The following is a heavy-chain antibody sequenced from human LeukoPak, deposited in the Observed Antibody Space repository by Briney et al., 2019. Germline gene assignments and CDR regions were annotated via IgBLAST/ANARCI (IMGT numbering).Heavy chain of an antibody. J-gene: IGHJ4*02. CDR1: GFTFSSYA. CDR2: ISYDGSNK. Sequence: GRSLRLSRAASGFTFSSYAMHWVRQAPGKGLEWVAVISYDGSNKYYADSVKGRFTISRDNSKNTLYLQMNSLRAEDTAVYYCARGRREYSYEELDYWGQGTLVTVSS. V-gene: IGHV3-30-3*01. CDR3: ARGRREYSYEELDY. D-gene: IGHD5-18*01.